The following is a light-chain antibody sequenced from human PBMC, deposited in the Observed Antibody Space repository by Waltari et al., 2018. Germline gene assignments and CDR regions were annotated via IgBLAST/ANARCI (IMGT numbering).Light chain of an antibody. CDR3: QNHERLPAT. J-gene: IGKJ1*01. CDR2: HAS. Sequence: EIVLTQSPGTLSLSPGERATLSCRASQSIGTYLAWYQQKPGQAPRLLMYHASSRATGIPDRISGSGSGTDFSLTISRLEPEDFAVYYCQNHERLPATFGQGTKVEIK. CDR1: QSIGTY. V-gene: IGKV3-20*01.